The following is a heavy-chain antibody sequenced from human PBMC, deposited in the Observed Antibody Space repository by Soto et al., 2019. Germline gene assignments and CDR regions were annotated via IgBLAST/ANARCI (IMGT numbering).Heavy chain of an antibody. CDR2: IRSRAYGGTT. J-gene: IGHJ5*02. D-gene: IGHD3-3*01. Sequence: EVQLVESGGHMVQPGRSLSLSCTACGVTFGDNAMSWFRQAPGEGLEWVGFIRSRAYGGTTEYAASMKGRFTIPRDDSKSIAYLQMNSLKTEDTALYSGTRGWIFGQLINGFDPCGHGTVVTVSA. CDR3: TRGWIFGQLINGFDP. CDR1: GVTFGDNA. V-gene: IGHV3-49*03.